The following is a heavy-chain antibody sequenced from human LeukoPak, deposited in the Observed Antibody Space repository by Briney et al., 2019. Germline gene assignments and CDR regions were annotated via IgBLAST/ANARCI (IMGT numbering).Heavy chain of an antibody. CDR2: ISAYNGNT. J-gene: IGHJ4*02. CDR3: AKDYSYGSDPFDY. D-gene: IGHD5-18*01. V-gene: IGHV1-18*01. CDR1: GYTFTSYG. Sequence: ASVKVSCKASGYTFTSYGISWLRQAPGQGLEWMGWISAYNGNTNYAQKLQGRVTMTTDTSTSTAYMELNSLRAEDTAVYYCAKDYSYGSDPFDYWGQGTLVTVSS.